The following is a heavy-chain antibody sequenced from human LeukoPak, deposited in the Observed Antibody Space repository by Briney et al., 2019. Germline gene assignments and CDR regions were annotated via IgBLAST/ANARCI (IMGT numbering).Heavy chain of an antibody. CDR1: GFTFSSYA. J-gene: IGHJ4*02. V-gene: IGHV3-23*01. D-gene: IGHD3-10*01. CDR3: AKGSPDYYGSGSYVDY. CDR2: ISGSGGST. Sequence: GGSLRLSCAASGFTFSSYAMSWVRQAPGKGLEWVSAISGSGGSTYYADSVKGRFTISRDNSKNTLYLQMNSLRAEDTAVYYCAKGSPDYYGSGSYVDYWGQGTLVTVSS.